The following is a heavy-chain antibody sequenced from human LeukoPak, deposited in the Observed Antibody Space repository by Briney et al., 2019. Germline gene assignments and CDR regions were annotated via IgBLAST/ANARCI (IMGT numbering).Heavy chain of an antibody. D-gene: IGHD1-26*01. J-gene: IGHJ5*02. CDR1: GYTLTELS. CDR3: ATDSRERVFDP. V-gene: IGHV1-24*01. CDR2: FDPEDGET. Sequence: ASVKVSCKVSGYTLTELSMHWVRQAPGKGLEWMGGFDPEDGETIYAQKFQGRVTMTKDTSTDTAYMELSSLRSEDTAVYYCATDSRERVFDPWGQGTLVTVSS.